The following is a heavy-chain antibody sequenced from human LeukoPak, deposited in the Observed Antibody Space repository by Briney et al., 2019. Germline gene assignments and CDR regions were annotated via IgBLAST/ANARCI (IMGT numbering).Heavy chain of an antibody. Sequence: GGSLRLSCAASGFTFDDYAMHWVRQAPGKGLEWVSGISWNSGSIGYADSVKGRFTISRDNAKNSLYLQMNSLRAEGTALYYCARDFEYSSSTGPFDYWGQGTLVTVSS. J-gene: IGHJ4*02. CDR3: ARDFEYSSSTGPFDY. V-gene: IGHV3-9*01. D-gene: IGHD6-6*01. CDR1: GFTFDDYA. CDR2: ISWNSGSI.